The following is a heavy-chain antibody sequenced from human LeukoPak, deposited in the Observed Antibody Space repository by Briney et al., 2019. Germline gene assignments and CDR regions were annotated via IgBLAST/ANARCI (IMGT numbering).Heavy chain of an antibody. D-gene: IGHD2-15*01. J-gene: IGHJ2*01. V-gene: IGHV1-2*02. CDR2: INPNSGGT. Sequence: ASVKVSCKASGYSFTDKYMHWVRQAPGQGLEWMGWINPNSGGTNYAQKFQGRVTMTTDTSISTAYMELSRLRSDDTAVYYCARCDHFEVAARRDWYLDLWGRGTLVTVSS. CDR1: GYSFTDKY. CDR3: ARCDHFEVAARRDWYLDL.